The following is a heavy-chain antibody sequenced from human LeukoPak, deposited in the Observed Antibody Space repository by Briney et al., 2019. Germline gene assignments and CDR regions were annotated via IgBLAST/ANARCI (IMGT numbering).Heavy chain of an antibody. CDR1: GGSISSYY. CDR2: IYYSGST. V-gene: IGHV4-59*01. D-gene: IGHD5-12*01. CDR3: AREKSGYDVSHYYYYYYMDV. J-gene: IGHJ6*03. Sequence: SETLSLTCTVSGGSISSYYWSWIRQPPGKGLEWIGYIYYSGSTNYNPSLKSRVTISVDTSKNQFSLKLSSVTAADTAVYYCAREKSGYDVSHYYYYYYMDVWGKGTTVTISS.